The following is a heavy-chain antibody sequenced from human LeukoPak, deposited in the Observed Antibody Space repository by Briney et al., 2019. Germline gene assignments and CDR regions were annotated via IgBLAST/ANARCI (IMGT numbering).Heavy chain of an antibody. Sequence: SETLSLTCTVSGGSISSYYWSWIRQPPGKGLEWIGYIYYSGSTNYNPSLKSRVTISIDTSKNQFSLKLSSVTAADTAVYYCARDPNYDFWSGYLSFDIWGQGTMVTVSS. CDR1: GGSISSYY. CDR2: IYYSGST. V-gene: IGHV4-59*12. CDR3: ARDPNYDFWSGYLSFDI. J-gene: IGHJ3*02. D-gene: IGHD3-3*01.